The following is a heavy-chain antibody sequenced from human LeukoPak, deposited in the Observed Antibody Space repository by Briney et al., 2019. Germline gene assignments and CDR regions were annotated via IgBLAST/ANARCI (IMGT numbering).Heavy chain of an antibody. J-gene: IGHJ4*02. CDR2: ISGSGGST. CDR1: GFTFSSYA. V-gene: IGHV3-23*01. D-gene: IGHD6-13*01. Sequence: GGSLRLSCAASGFTFSSYAMSWVRQAPGKGLEWVSAISGSGGSTYYADSVKGRFTISRDNSKNTLYRQMNSLRAEDTAVYYCAKDSSSSFSFDYWGQGTLVTVSS. CDR3: AKDSSSSFSFDY.